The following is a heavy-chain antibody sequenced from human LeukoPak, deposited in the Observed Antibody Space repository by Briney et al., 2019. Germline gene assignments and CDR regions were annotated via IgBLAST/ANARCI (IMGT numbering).Heavy chain of an antibody. CDR3: TRGAVRYDSSGYAPLDC. V-gene: IGHV3-49*04. D-gene: IGHD3-22*01. CDR1: GFTFGDYA. Sequence: GGSLRLSCTASGFTFGDYAMSWVRQAPGKGLEWVGFIRSKAYGGTTEYAASVKGRFTISRDDSKSIAYLQMNSLKTEDTAVYYCTRGAVRYDSSGYAPLDCWGQGTLVTVSS. CDR2: IRSKAYGGTT. J-gene: IGHJ4*02.